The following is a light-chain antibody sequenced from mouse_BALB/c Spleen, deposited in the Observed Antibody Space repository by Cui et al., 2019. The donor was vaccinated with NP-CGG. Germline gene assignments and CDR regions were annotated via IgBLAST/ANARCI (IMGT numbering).Light chain of an antibody. V-gene: IGLV1*01. J-gene: IGLJ1*01. CDR3: ALWYSNHWV. CDR2: GTN. Sequence: QAVVTQESALTTSPGETVTLTCRSNTGAVTTSNYANWVQEKPDHLFTGLIGGTNNRVPGVSARFSGSLIGDKAALIITGAQTEDEAIYFCALWYSNHWVFGGGTKLTVL. CDR1: TGAVTTSNY.